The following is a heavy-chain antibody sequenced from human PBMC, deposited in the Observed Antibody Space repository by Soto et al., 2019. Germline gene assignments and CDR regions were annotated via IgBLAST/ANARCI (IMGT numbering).Heavy chain of an antibody. J-gene: IGHJ4*02. CDR3: ALEMSTITYFHY. V-gene: IGHV1-2*02. D-gene: IGHD3-3*01. Sequence: QVHLVQSGAEVKKPGASVIVSCKASGYTFTDHSLHWVRQAPGKGLEWMGWINPHSGVTVSAENFEGRVTMTRDTSINTAYMEMGWLRSDDTAMYYCALEMSTITYFHYWGQGTLLTVSS. CDR1: GYTFTDHS. CDR2: INPHSGVT.